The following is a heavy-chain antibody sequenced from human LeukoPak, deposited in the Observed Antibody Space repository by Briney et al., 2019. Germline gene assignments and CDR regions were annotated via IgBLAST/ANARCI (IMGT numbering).Heavy chain of an antibody. Sequence: PSETLSLTCTVFSGPLSSHYWNWIRQPPGKGLEWIGYFHYSGSPDYNPSLKSRVTISVDTSKNQFSLRLTSVTAADTAVYYCARQAEGLDLWGQGTLVTVSS. CDR2: FHYSGSP. J-gene: IGHJ5*02. CDR1: SGPLSSHY. V-gene: IGHV4-59*08. CDR3: ARQAEGLDL.